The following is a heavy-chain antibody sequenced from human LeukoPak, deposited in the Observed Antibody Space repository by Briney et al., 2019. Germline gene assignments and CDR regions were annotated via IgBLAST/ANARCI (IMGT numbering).Heavy chain of an antibody. CDR1: GYTFTNYG. CDR2: ISAYNGNT. CDR3: ARGDGDHSFDY. D-gene: IGHD4-17*01. V-gene: IGHV1-18*01. Sequence: ASVKVSCKASGYTFTNYGLSWVRQAPGQGLEWMGWISAYNGNTNYAQNLQGRVTMTTDTSTSTAYMELRSLRSDDTAVYFCARGDGDHSFDYWGQGTLVTVSS. J-gene: IGHJ4*02.